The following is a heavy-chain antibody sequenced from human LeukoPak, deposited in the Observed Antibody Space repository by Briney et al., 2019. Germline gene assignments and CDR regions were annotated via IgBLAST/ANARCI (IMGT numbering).Heavy chain of an antibody. CDR1: GGSFSGYY. CDR3: ARGFVVAAPLY. CDR2: INHSGST. J-gene: IGHJ4*02. V-gene: IGHV4-34*01. Sequence: PSETLSLTCAVYGGSFSGYYWSWIRQPPGKGLEWIGEINHSGSTNYNPSLKSRVTISVDTSKNQFSLKLSSVTAADTAVYYCARGFVVAAPLYWGQGTLVTVSS. D-gene: IGHD2-15*01.